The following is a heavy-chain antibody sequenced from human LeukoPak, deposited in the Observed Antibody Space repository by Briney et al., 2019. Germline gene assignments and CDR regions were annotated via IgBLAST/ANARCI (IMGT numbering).Heavy chain of an antibody. CDR2: ISGSGGSS. CDR3: AKVRDSSSWYVGPFDY. J-gene: IGHJ4*02. CDR1: GFTFATNP. D-gene: IGHD6-13*01. Sequence: GGSLRLSFAPSGFTFATNPMTWLRQAPAKGRDGVSAISGSGGSSYYADSVKGRFTISRDNSKNTLYLQMNSLRAEDTAVYYCAKVRDSSSWYVGPFDYWGQGTLVTVSS. V-gene: IGHV3-23*01.